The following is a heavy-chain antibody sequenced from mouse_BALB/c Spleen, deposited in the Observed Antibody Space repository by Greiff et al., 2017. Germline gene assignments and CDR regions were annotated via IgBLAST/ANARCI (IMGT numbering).Heavy chain of an antibody. CDR3: ARVYYGSSPAWFAY. CDR2: ISSGGST. V-gene: IGHV5-6-5*01. Sequence: EVQRVESGGGLVKPGGSLKLSCAASGFTFSSYAMSWVRQTPEKRLEWVASISSGGSTYYPDSVKGRFTISRDNARNILYLQMSSLRSEDTAMYYCARVYYGSSPAWFAYWGQGTLVTVSA. J-gene: IGHJ3*01. CDR1: GFTFSSYA. D-gene: IGHD1-1*01.